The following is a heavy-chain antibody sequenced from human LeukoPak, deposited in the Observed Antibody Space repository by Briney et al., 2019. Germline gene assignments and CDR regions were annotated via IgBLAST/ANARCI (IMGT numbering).Heavy chain of an antibody. Sequence: PSATLSLTCTVSDGPISGYYWSWIRQPAGKGLEWVGRIYSSGSTNYNPSLKSRLTISVDTSRNQSSLRLTSVTAADTAVYYCTRQVAGTDWFDPWGQGTLVTVSS. CDR3: TRQVAGTDWFDP. CDR1: DGPISGYY. V-gene: IGHV4-4*07. D-gene: IGHD6-19*01. J-gene: IGHJ5*02. CDR2: IYSSGST.